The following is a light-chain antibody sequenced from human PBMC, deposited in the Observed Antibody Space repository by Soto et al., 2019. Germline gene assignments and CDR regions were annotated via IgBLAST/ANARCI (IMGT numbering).Light chain of an antibody. J-gene: IGKJ3*01. V-gene: IGKV1-39*01. CDR3: QQSYSTLT. Sequence: IQMTQSPPSLSASVGDKVTISCRASQSISDYLSWYQQKPGKAPKLLIYGASTLHSGVPPRFSGTGYGTDFTLTISSLQLEDFATYYCQQSYSTLTFGPGTKVDIK. CDR2: GAS. CDR1: QSISDY.